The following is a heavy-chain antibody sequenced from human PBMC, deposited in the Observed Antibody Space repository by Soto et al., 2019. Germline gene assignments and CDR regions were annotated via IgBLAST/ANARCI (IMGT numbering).Heavy chain of an antibody. CDR3: AGDALCADH. Sequence: ASVKVSCKASGYTFTSYAMHWVRQAPGQRLEWMGWINAGNGNTKYSQKFQGRVTMTTDTSTSTAYMELRSLRSDDTAVYYCAGDALCADHWGQGTLVTVSS. J-gene: IGHJ4*02. CDR1: GYTFTSYA. V-gene: IGHV1-3*01. CDR2: INAGNGNT.